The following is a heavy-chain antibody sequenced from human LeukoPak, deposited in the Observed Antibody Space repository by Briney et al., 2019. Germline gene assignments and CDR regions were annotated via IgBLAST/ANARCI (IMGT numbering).Heavy chain of an antibody. CDR3: ARGGYGALRGADY. D-gene: IGHD4-17*01. Sequence: GSLRLSCAASGFTFSNYWMTWVRQPPGKGLEWIGEINHSGSTNYNPSLKSRVTISVDTSKNQFSLKLSSVTAADTAVYYCARGGYGALRGADYWGQGTLVTVSS. CDR1: GFTFSNYW. CDR2: INHSGST. J-gene: IGHJ4*02. V-gene: IGHV4-34*01.